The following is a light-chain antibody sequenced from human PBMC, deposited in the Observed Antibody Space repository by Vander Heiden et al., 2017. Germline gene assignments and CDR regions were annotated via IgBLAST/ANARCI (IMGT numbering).Light chain of an antibody. CDR3: SSYAGSSTLV. J-gene: IGLJ2*01. V-gene: IGLV2-23*01. CDR1: SSDAGNYNL. CDR2: EGS. Sequence: QSALPQPPPLPGTPGTSITIFCTGTSSDAGNYNLVAWYQQHPGKAPKVMIYEGSKRPSGVPNRFSGSKSGNTASLTISGLQAEDEADYYCSSYAGSSTLVFGGGTKLTVL.